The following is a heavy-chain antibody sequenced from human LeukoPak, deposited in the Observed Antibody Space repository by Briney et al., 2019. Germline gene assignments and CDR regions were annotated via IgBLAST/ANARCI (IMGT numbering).Heavy chain of an antibody. J-gene: IGHJ4*02. Sequence: GASVKVSCKASGYTFTSYYMHWVRQAPGQGLEWMGIINPSGGSTSYAQKFQGRVTMTRDTSTSTVYMELSSLRSEDTAVYYCASSGWSYYGSGSYYGDYWGQGTLVTVSS. CDR1: GYTFTSYY. CDR3: ASSGWSYYGSGSYYGDY. V-gene: IGHV1-46*01. CDR2: INPSGGST. D-gene: IGHD3-10*01.